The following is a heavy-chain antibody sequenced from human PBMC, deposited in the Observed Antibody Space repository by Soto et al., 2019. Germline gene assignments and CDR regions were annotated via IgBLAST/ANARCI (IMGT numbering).Heavy chain of an antibody. CDR3: ARGRLMCCSSTSCRNYYYYYMDV. CDR2: INHSGST. CDR1: GGSFSGYY. D-gene: IGHD2-2*01. J-gene: IGHJ6*03. V-gene: IGHV4-34*01. Sequence: QVQLQQWGAGLLKPSETLSLTCAVYGGSFSGYYWSWIRQPPGKGLEWIGEINHSGSTNYNPSLKSRVTISVDTSKNQFSLKLSSVTAADTAVYYCARGRLMCCSSTSCRNYYYYYMDVWGKGTTVTVSS.